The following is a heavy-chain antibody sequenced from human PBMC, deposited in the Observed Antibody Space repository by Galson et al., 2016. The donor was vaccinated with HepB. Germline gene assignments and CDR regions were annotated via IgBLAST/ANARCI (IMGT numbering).Heavy chain of an antibody. V-gene: IGHV3-11*06. CDR3: ARDLGLHQGPIGLHPGTLPQEHL. CDR1: GFSFSDDY. Sequence: SLRLSCAASGFSFSDDYMNCVRQAPGKGLEWVSYISDNNTYANYADSVKGRFTNSRDNAKNSLYLQMNSLRAEDRAVYYCARDLGLHQGPIGLHPGTLPQEHLWG. J-gene: IGHJ6*01. CDR2: ISDNNTYA. D-gene: IGHD3-16*01.